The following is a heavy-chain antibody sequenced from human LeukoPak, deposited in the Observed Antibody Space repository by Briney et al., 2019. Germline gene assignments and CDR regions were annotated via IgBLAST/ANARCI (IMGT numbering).Heavy chain of an antibody. CDR2: ISSSGSTT. Sequence: GGSLRLSCAASGFTFSSYEMNWVRQAPGKGLEWVSYISSSGSTTYYADSVKGRFTISRDNAKNSLYLQMNSLRAEDTAVYYCVRDRGSSLYRALFDYWGQGTLVTVSS. V-gene: IGHV3-48*03. J-gene: IGHJ4*02. D-gene: IGHD3-16*01. CDR1: GFTFSSYE. CDR3: VRDRGSSLYRALFDY.